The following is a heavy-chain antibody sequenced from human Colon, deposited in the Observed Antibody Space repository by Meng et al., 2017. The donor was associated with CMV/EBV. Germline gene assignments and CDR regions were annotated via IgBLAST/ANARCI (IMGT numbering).Heavy chain of an antibody. D-gene: IGHD3-3*01. CDR1: GFTFSSYA. CDR2: ISSSGGTT. V-gene: IGHV3-23*01. CDR3: AKRDTIFWDY. Sequence: EVQLLGSGGGLVPPGGSLRLSCAASGFTFSSYAMSWFRQAPGKGLEWVSTISSSGGTTYYSDSLKGRFTISRDNSKNTLYLQMNSLRAEDTAIYYCAKRDTIFWDYWGQGTLVTVSS. J-gene: IGHJ4*02.